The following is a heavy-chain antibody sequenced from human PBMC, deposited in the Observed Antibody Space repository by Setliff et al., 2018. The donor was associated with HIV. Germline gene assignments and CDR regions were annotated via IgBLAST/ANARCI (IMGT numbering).Heavy chain of an antibody. V-gene: IGHV4-39*07. J-gene: IGHJ2*01. CDR2: IYSSGST. CDR1: GGSIRATSYY. D-gene: IGHD2-21*01. Sequence: SDTLSLTCTVSGGSIRATSYYWGWIRQPPGKGLEWIGSIYSSGSTNYNPSLKSRLTISLDTSENQLSLKFNSVTAADTAVYFCAREIGITKSPYWYFDLWGRGTLVTVSS. CDR3: AREIGITKSPYWYFDL.